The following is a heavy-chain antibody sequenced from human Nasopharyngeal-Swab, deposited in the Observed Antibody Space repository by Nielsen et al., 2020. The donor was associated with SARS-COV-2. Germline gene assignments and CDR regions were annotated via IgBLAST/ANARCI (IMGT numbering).Heavy chain of an antibody. CDR3: AREVVGGLVDS. J-gene: IGHJ4*02. CDR2: FSYTGIT. CDR1: GGSISSGSIRSYY. V-gene: IGHV4-61*01. D-gene: IGHD1-26*01. Sequence: SETLSLTCTVSGGSISSGSIRSYYWSWIRPPPGKGLERNGYFSYTGITNYNPSLKSRVTISVDMSKNQFSLKLSSVAAADTAVYYCAREVVGGLVDSWGQGTLVTVSS.